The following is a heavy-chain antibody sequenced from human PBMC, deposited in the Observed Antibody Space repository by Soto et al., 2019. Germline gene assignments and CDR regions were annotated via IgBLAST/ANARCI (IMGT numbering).Heavy chain of an antibody. V-gene: IGHV1-18*01. CDR3: ARDRSVVVVAANFDY. Sequence: QVQLAQSGAEVKKPGASVKVSCKASGYTFTSYGISWVRQAPGQGLEWMGWISAYNGNTNYAQKLQGRVTMTTDTSTSTAYMELRSLRSDDTAVYYCARDRSVVVVAANFDYWGQGTLVTVSS. CDR2: ISAYNGNT. D-gene: IGHD2-15*01. J-gene: IGHJ4*02. CDR1: GYTFTSYG.